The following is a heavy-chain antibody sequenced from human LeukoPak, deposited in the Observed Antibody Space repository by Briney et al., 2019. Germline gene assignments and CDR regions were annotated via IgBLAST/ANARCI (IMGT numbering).Heavy chain of an antibody. V-gene: IGHV4-4*07. CDR3: ARDQTYYDSSGYSLYAFDI. J-gene: IGHJ3*02. Sequence: PSETLSLTCTVSGGSISSYYWSWIRQPAGKGLEWIGRIYTSGSTNYNPSLKSRVTMSVDTSKNQFSLKLSPVTAADTAVYYCARDQTYYDSSGYSLYAFDIWGQGTMVTVSS. CDR2: IYTSGST. D-gene: IGHD3-22*01. CDR1: GGSISSYY.